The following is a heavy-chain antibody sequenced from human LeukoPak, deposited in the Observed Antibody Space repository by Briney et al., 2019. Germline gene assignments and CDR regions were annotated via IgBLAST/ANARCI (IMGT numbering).Heavy chain of an antibody. CDR2: IRSDGSVS. CDR3: GRDYFGSIDY. CDR1: GFTFSDSW. V-gene: IGHV3-74*01. D-gene: IGHD1-26*01. J-gene: IGHJ4*02. Sequence: GGSLRLSCAASGFTFSDSWLHWVRQVPGKGLVPVSLIRSDGSVSYYADSVKGRFTIYRDNAKNTLYLQMNRLRVEDTAVYYCGRDYFGSIDYWGQGILVTVSS.